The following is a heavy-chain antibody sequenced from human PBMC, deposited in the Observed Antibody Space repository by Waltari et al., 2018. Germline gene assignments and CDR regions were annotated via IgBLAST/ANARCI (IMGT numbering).Heavy chain of an antibody. V-gene: IGHV4-39*07. CDR3: ARRPPYSSGMMLGWLGAFDI. D-gene: IGHD6-19*01. Sequence: QLQLQESGPGLVKPSETLSLTCTVSGGSISSSSYYWGWIRQPPGKGLEWIGSIYYSGGNSYNPSLKSRVTISVDTSKNQFSLKLSSVTAADTAVYYCARRPPYSSGMMLGWLGAFDIWGQGIMVTVSS. J-gene: IGHJ3*02. CDR2: IYYSGGN. CDR1: GGSISSSSYY.